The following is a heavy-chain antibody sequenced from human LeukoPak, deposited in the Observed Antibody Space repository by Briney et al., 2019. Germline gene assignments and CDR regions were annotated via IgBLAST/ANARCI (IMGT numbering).Heavy chain of an antibody. CDR2: ISSSSSYI. J-gene: IGHJ4*02. Sequence: GGSLRLSCAASGFTFSSYSMNWVRQAPGKGLEWVSSISSSSSYIYYADSVKGRFTISRDNAKNSLYLQMNSLRAEDTAVYYCARSQWELLYYFDYWGQGTLVTVSS. D-gene: IGHD1-26*01. CDR3: ARSQWELLYYFDY. CDR1: GFTFSSYS. V-gene: IGHV3-21*01.